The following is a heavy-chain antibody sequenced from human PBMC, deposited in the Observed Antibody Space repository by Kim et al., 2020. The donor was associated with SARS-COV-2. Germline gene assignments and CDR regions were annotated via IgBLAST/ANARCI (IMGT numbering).Heavy chain of an antibody. J-gene: IGHJ4*02. CDR2: IYSGGST. CDR3: ARDAAYGDFHFDY. Sequence: GGSLRLSCAASGFTVSSNYMSWVRQTPGKGLEWVSVIYSGGSTYYADSVKGRFTISRDNSKNTLYLQMNSLRAEDTAVYYCARDAAYGDFHFDYWGQGTLVTVSS. D-gene: IGHD4-17*01. V-gene: IGHV3-53*01. CDR1: GFTVSSNY.